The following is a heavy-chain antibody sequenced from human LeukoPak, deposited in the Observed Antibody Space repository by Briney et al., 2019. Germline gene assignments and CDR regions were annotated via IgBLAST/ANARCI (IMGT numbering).Heavy chain of an antibody. CDR3: ARAGPITTFGVVGWFDP. Sequence: SETLSLTCTVSGGSINSYYWNWIRQPPGKGLEWIGYIYYSGSTNYNPSLKSRVTISIDTSKNQFSLKLRSVTAADTAIYYCARAGPITTFGVVGWFDPWGQGTLVTVSS. V-gene: IGHV4-59*01. J-gene: IGHJ5*02. D-gene: IGHD3-3*01. CDR1: GGSINSYY. CDR2: IYYSGST.